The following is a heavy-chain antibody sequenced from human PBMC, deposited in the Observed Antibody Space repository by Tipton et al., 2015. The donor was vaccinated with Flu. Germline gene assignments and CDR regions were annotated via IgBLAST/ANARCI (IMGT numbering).Heavy chain of an antibody. V-gene: IGHV3-7*01. J-gene: IGHJ5*02. D-gene: IGHD3-16*01. CDR2: INQDGSEK. Sequence: GSLRLSCVASGFIFSDYWMAWVRQAPGKGLEWVAHINQDGSEKNYVDSVKGRFTISRDNAKNSLYLQMNSLRADDTALYYCVRFAGGSWGQGTLVTVSS. CDR3: VRFAGGS. CDR1: GFIFSDYW.